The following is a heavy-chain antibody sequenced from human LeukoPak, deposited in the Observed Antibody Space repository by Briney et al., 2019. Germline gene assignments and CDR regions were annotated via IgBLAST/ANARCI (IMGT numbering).Heavy chain of an antibody. J-gene: IGHJ3*02. CDR3: AKGLTYYYDSSGYYPDAFDI. CDR2: IYSGGST. D-gene: IGHD3-22*01. V-gene: IGHV3-66*01. Sequence: PGGSLRLSCAASGFTVSSNYMSWVRQAPGKGLEWVSVIYSGGSTYYADSVKGRFTISRDNSKNTLYLQMNSLRAEDTAVYYCAKGLTYYYDSSGYYPDAFDIWGQGTMVTVSS. CDR1: GFTVSSNY.